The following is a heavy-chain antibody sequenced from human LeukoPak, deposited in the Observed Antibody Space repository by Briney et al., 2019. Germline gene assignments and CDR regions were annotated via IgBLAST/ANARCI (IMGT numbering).Heavy chain of an antibody. CDR2: IYYSGST. CDR3: ARGLYGSGRPFDP. V-gene: IGHV4-59*01. D-gene: IGHD3-10*01. Sequence: SETLSLTCTVSGGSISSYYWSWIRQPPGKGLEWIGYIYYSGSTNYNPSLKSRVTISVDTSKNQFSLKLSSVTAADTAVYYCARGLYGSGRPFDPWGQGTLVTVSS. CDR1: GGSISSYY. J-gene: IGHJ5*02.